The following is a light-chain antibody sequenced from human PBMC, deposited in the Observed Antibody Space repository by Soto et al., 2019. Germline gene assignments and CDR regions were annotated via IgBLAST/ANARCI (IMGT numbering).Light chain of an antibody. Sequence: QSALTQPASVSGSPGQSITISCTGTSSDVGSYNPVSWYQQYPDKAPKLMIYEGSKRPSGVSNRFSGSKSGNTASLTISGLQAEDEAHYYCCSYAGSRTSLFGGGTKLTVL. J-gene: IGLJ2*01. CDR1: SSDVGSYNP. V-gene: IGLV2-23*01. CDR2: EGS. CDR3: CSYAGSRTSL.